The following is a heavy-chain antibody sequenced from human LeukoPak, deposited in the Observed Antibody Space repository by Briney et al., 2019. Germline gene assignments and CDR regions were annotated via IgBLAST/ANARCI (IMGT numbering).Heavy chain of an antibody. CDR2: INWNGGST. CDR1: GFTFDDYG. CDR3: ARDYPDLVVPASWMLFDI. V-gene: IGHV3-20*04. D-gene: IGHD2-2*01. Sequence: GGSLRLSCAASGFTFDDYGMSWVRQAPGKGLERVSGINWNGGSTGYADSVKGRFTISRDNAKNSLYLQMNSLRAEDTALYYCARDYPDLVVPASWMLFDIWGQGTMVTVSS. J-gene: IGHJ3*02.